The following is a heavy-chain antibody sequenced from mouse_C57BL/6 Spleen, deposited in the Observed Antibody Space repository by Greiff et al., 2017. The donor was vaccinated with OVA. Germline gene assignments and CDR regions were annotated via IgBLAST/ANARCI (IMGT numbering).Heavy chain of an antibody. J-gene: IGHJ2*01. CDR3: ARVYYYGSTSFDY. Sequence: VQLQESGAELVKPGASVKISCKASGYAFSSYWMNWVKQRPGKGLEWIGQIYPGDGDTNYNGKFKGKATLTADKSSSTAYMQLSSLTSEDSAVYFCARVYYYGSTSFDYWGQGTTLTVSS. CDR1: GYAFSSYW. V-gene: IGHV1-80*01. CDR2: IYPGDGDT. D-gene: IGHD1-1*01.